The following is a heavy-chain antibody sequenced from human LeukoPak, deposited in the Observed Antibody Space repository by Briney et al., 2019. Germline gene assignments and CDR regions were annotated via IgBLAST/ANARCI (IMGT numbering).Heavy chain of an antibody. CDR2: INPNSGGT. V-gene: IGHV1-2*06. CDR3: ARGPRLDSSGWYYGAFDI. D-gene: IGHD6-19*01. Sequence: PSASVNVSCKASGYTFTGYYMHWVRQDPGQGLEWMGRINPNSGGTNYAQKFQGRVTMTRDTSISTAYMELSRLRSDDTAVYYCARGPRLDSSGWYYGAFDIWGQGTMVTVSS. CDR1: GYTFTGYY. J-gene: IGHJ3*02.